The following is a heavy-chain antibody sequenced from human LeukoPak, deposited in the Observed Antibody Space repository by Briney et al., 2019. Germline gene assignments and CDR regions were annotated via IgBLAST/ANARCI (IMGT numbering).Heavy chain of an antibody. Sequence: GGSLRLSCAASGFTFSSYWMHWVRQVPGKGLVWVSRIKDDGSITDYADSVKGRFTISRDNAKNTLYLQMNSLRAEDTAVYYCARVSSGEQWLAFDYWGQGTLVTVFS. CDR1: GFTFSSYW. D-gene: IGHD6-19*01. CDR3: ARVSSGEQWLAFDY. J-gene: IGHJ4*02. V-gene: IGHV3-74*01. CDR2: IKDDGSIT.